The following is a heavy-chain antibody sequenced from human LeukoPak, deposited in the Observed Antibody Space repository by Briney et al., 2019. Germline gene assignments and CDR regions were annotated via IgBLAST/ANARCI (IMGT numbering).Heavy chain of an antibody. CDR2: INPNSGGT. Sequence: ASVKVSCKASGYTFTGYYMHWVRQAPGQGLEWMGWINPNSGGTNCAQKFQGRVTMTRDTSISTAYMELSRLRSDDTAVYYCAREAVRYCSSTSCYTSDYWGQGTLVTVSS. CDR1: GYTFTGYY. V-gene: IGHV1-2*02. J-gene: IGHJ4*02. D-gene: IGHD2-2*02. CDR3: AREAVRYCSSTSCYTSDY.